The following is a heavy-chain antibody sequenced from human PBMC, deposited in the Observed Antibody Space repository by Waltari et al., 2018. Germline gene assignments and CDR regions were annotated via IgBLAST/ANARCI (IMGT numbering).Heavy chain of an antibody. CDR1: GYSISSGYY. V-gene: IGHV4-38-2*01. Sequence: QVQLQESGPGLVKPSETLSLTCAVSGYSISSGYYWGWIRQPPGKGLEWIGSIYHSGGTYYNPSLKSRVTISVDTSKNQFSLKLSSVTAADTAVYYCAGKDYDSSGPYGDYWGQGTLVTVSS. CDR2: IYHSGGT. D-gene: IGHD3-22*01. CDR3: AGKDYDSSGPYGDY. J-gene: IGHJ4*02.